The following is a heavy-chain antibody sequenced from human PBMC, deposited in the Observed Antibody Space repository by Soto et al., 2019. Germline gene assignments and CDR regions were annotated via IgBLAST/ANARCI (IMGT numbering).Heavy chain of an antibody. Sequence: QVQLQQWGAGLLKPSETLSLTCAVYGGSFSGYYWSWIRQPPGKGLEWIGEINHSGSTNYNPSLKSRVTISVDTAKNQFSLKLSSVTAADTAVYYCARAPRLTTIFGVARNRYWYGMDVWGQGTTVTVSS. J-gene: IGHJ6*02. CDR2: INHSGST. V-gene: IGHV4-34*01. CDR3: ARAPRLTTIFGVARNRYWYGMDV. CDR1: GGSFSGYY. D-gene: IGHD3-3*01.